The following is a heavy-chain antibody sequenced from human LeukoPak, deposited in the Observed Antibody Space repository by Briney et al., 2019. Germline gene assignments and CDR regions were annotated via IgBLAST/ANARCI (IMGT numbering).Heavy chain of an antibody. CDR2: ISGSGGST. Sequence: PGGSLRLSCAASGFTFSSYAMSWVRQAPGKGLEWVSAISGSGGSTYYADSVKGRFTISRDNSKNTLYLQTNSLRAEDTAVYYCAKGPGSYYPYYLDYWGQGTLVTVSS. D-gene: IGHD3-10*01. J-gene: IGHJ4*02. CDR1: GFTFSSYA. V-gene: IGHV3-23*01. CDR3: AKGPGSYYPYYLDY.